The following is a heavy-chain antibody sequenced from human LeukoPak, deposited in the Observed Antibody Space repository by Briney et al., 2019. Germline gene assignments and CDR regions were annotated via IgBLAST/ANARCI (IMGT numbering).Heavy chain of an antibody. J-gene: IGHJ4*02. CDR3: ARGGYYDTSGEDY. Sequence: SETLSLTCTVSGGSISSSSYYWGWIRQPPGKGLEWIGSIYYSGSTYYNPSLKSRVTISVDTSKNQFSLKLSSVTAADTAVYYCARGGYYDTSGEDYWGQGTLVTVSS. V-gene: IGHV4-39*07. CDR1: GGSISSSSYY. D-gene: IGHD3-22*01. CDR2: IYYSGST.